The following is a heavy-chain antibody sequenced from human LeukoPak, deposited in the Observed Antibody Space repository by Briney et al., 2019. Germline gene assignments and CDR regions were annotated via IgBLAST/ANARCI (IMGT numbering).Heavy chain of an antibody. V-gene: IGHV3-23*01. CDR3: AREAFYKSGWYSLFGH. CDR2: ISGSGGSI. Sequence: GGSLRLSCAASGFTLSSYGMGWVRQAPGKGLEWVSVISGSGGSIYYADSVKGRFTISRDNSKNTLYLQMNSPRVEDTAIYYCAREAFYKSGWYSLFGHWGQGTLLTVSS. CDR1: GFTLSSYG. D-gene: IGHD6-19*01. J-gene: IGHJ4*02.